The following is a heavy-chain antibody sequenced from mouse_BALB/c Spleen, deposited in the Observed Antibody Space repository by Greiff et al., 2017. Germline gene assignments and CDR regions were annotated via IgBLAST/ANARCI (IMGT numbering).Heavy chain of an antibody. Sequence: EVQLQESGTVLARPGASVKMSCKASGYTFTSYWMHWVKQRPGQGLEWIGAIYPGNSDTSYNQKFKGKAKLTAVTSTSTAYMELSSLTNEDSAVYYCTRSTTVVAPYFDYWGQGTTLTVSS. CDR1: GYTFTSYW. V-gene: IGHV1-5*01. CDR3: TRSTTVVAPYFDY. CDR2: IYPGNSDT. J-gene: IGHJ2*01. D-gene: IGHD1-1*01.